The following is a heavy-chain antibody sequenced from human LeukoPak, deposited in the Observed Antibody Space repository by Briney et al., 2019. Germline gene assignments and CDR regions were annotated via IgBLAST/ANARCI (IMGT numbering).Heavy chain of an antibody. CDR3: ARGRWTYYYGSGSSLEAFDI. D-gene: IGHD3-10*01. CDR2: INHSGST. Sequence: SETLSLTCAVYGGSFSGYYWSWIRQPPGKGLEWIGEINHSGSTNYNPSLKSRVTISVDTSKNQFSLKLSSVTAADTAVYYGARGRWTYYYGSGSSLEAFDIWGQGTMVTVSS. V-gene: IGHV4-34*01. J-gene: IGHJ3*02. CDR1: GGSFSGYY.